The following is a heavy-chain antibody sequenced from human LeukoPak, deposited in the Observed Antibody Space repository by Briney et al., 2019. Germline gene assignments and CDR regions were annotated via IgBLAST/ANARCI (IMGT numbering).Heavy chain of an antibody. D-gene: IGHD3-10*01. CDR3: ARGLEAYYGSGSWNWFDP. J-gene: IGHJ5*02. V-gene: IGHV4-61*02. CDR2: IYTSGST. Sequence: PSQTLSLTCTVSGGSISSGSYYWSWIRQPAGKGLEWIGRIYTSGSTNYNPSLKSRVTISVDTSKNQFSLKLSSVTAADTAVYYCARGLEAYYGSGSWNWFDPWGQGTLVIVSS. CDR1: GGSISSGSYY.